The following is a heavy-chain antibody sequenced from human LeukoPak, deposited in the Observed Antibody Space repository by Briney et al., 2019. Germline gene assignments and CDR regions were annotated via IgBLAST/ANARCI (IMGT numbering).Heavy chain of an antibody. CDR3: ARENVADLFDS. D-gene: IGHD1-1*01. CDR1: GFTFNNYN. V-gene: IGHV3-48*01. Sequence: PGGSLRLSCAASGFTFNNYNMNWVRQAPGRGVECIAYISSRSSTIYYADSVKGRFTISRDNAKKSLFLQMNSLSADDTALYDYARENVADLFDSWGQGTLVTVSS. CDR2: ISSRSSTI. J-gene: IGHJ4*02.